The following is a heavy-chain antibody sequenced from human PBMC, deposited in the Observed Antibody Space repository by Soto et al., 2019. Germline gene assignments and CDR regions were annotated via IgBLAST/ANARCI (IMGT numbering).Heavy chain of an antibody. CDR1: GYPVTAYY. D-gene: IGHD3-3*01. CDR3: ARGGGVGVAGAAAFDM. V-gene: IGHV1-2*02. Sequence: QLHLVQSGAVVKKPGASVTVSCSASGYPVTAYYMHWVRQAPGRGLEWMGGINPATGAAKYTQTFPGRVTMTRDTSTSTVFMEPSGLTSGDTAVFYGARGGGVGVAGAAAFDMWGQGTLVTVSS. J-gene: IGHJ3*02. CDR2: INPATGAA.